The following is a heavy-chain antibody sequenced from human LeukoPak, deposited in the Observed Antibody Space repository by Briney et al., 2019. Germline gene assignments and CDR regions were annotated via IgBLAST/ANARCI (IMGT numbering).Heavy chain of an antibody. CDR1: GGSISSGSYY. D-gene: IGHD3-22*01. J-gene: IGHJ4*02. CDR2: IYTSGST. Sequence: SETLSLTCTVSGGSISSGSYYWSWIRQPAGKGLEWIGRIYTSGSTNYNPSLKSRVTISVDTSKNQFSLKLSSVTAADTAVYYCARLAYYYDSSGYYLYYFDYWGQGTLVTVSS. CDR3: ARLAYYYDSSGYYLYYFDY. V-gene: IGHV4-61*02.